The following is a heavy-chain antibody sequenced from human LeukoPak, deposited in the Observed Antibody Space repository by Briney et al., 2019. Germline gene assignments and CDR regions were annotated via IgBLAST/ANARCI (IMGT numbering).Heavy chain of an antibody. Sequence: ASVKVSCKASGYTFTNYGISWVRQAPGQGPEWMGWIGTYDGDTNFAQRVEGRVSLTIDTSTNTAYMELRSLRSDDTAMYYCARDYEGATRRDLFDPWGQGTLVTVSS. CDR3: ARDYEGATRRDLFDP. V-gene: IGHV1-18*01. CDR1: GYTFTNYG. J-gene: IGHJ5*02. D-gene: IGHD1-26*01. CDR2: IGTYDGDT.